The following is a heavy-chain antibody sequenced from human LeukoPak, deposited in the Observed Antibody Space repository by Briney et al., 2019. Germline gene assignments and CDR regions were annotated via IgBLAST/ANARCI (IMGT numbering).Heavy chain of an antibody. CDR3: ARRRGAGGSFDY. J-gene: IGHJ4*02. Sequence: SETLSLTCTVSGGSLSTYYWSWIRQPPGKGLEWIGYIYYSGSTNYNPSLKSRVTISVDTSKNQFSLKLSSVTAADTAVYYCARRRGAGGSFDYWGQGTLVTVSS. CDR1: GGSLSTYY. D-gene: IGHD1-26*01. CDR2: IYYSGST. V-gene: IGHV4-59*08.